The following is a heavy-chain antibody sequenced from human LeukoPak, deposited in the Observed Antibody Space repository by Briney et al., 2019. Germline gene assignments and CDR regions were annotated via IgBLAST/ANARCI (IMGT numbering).Heavy chain of an antibody. CDR1: GFTFSSYG. CDR3: AGDDYYYGMDV. V-gene: IGHV3-33*01. J-gene: IGHJ6*02. Sequence: GRSLRLSCAASGFTFSSYGMHWVRQAPGKGLEWVAVIWYDGSNKYYADSVKGRFTISRDNSKNTLYLQMNSLRAEDTAVYYCAGDDYYYGMDVWGQGTTVTVSS. CDR2: IWYDGSNK.